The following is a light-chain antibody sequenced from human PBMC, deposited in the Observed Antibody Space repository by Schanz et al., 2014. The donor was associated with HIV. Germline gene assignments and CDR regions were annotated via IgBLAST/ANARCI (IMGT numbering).Light chain of an antibody. V-gene: IGKV3-11*01. CDR1: QSVSSY. J-gene: IGKJ1*01. CDR3: QQYNDWPPWT. Sequence: EIVLTQSPATLSLSPGERATLSCRASQSVSSYLAWYQQKPGQAPRLLIYDASNRATGIPARFSGSGSGTDFTLTINSLQSEDFAVYYCQQYNDWPPWTFGQGTKVQIK. CDR2: DAS.